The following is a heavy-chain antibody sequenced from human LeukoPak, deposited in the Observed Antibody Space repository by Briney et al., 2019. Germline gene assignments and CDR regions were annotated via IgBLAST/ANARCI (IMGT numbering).Heavy chain of an antibody. CDR1: GGSFSGYY. J-gene: IGHJ4*02. Sequence: PSETLSLTCAVYGGSFSGYYWSWIRQPPGKGLEWIGEINHSGSTNYNPSLKSRVTISVDTSKNQFSLKLSSVTAADTAVYYCARGNNYDILTGYFQSSNHFDYWGQGTLVTVSS. CDR3: ARGNNYDILTGYFQSSNHFDY. V-gene: IGHV4-34*01. D-gene: IGHD3-9*01. CDR2: INHSGST.